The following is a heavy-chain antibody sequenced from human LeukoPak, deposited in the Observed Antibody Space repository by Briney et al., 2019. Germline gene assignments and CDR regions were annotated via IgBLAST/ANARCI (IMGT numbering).Heavy chain of an antibody. D-gene: IGHD7-27*01. CDR2: INHSGST. Sequence: SETLSLTCAVYGGSFSGYYWSWIRQPPGKGLEWIGEINHSGSTNYNPPLKSRVTISVDTSKNQFSLKLSSVTAADTAVYYCARFPLLTGIRLDGYYFDYWGQGTLVTVSS. CDR1: GGSFSGYY. CDR3: ARFPLLTGIRLDGYYFDY. J-gene: IGHJ4*02. V-gene: IGHV4-34*01.